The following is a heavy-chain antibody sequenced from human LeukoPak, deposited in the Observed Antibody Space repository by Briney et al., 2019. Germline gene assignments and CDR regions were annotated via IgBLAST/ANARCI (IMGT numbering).Heavy chain of an antibody. J-gene: IGHJ3*02. CDR1: GFTFSSYA. V-gene: IGHV3-23*01. CDR2: ISGSGGST. CDR3: AKVLRAGIAVADDAFDI. Sequence: GGSLRLSCAASGFTFSSYAMSWVRQAPGKGPEWVSAISGSGGSTYYADSVKGRFTISRDNSKNTLYLQMNSLRAEDTAVYYCAKVLRAGIAVADDAFDIWGQGTMVTVSS. D-gene: IGHD6-19*01.